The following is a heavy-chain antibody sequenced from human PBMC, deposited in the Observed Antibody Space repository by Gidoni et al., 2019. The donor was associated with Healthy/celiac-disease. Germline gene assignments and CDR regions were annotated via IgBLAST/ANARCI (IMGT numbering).Heavy chain of an antibody. CDR2: IDWDDDK. CDR1: GFSLSTSGMC. J-gene: IGHJ3*02. CDR3: ARIRGIAAARGAFDI. D-gene: IGHD6-13*01. Sequence: QVTLRESGPALVKPTQTPTLTCTFSGFSLSTSGMCVSWIRQPPGKALEWLARIDWDDDKYYSTSLKTRLTISKDTSKNQVVLTMTNMDPVDTATYYCARIRGIAAARGAFDIWGQGTMVTVSS. V-gene: IGHV2-70*15.